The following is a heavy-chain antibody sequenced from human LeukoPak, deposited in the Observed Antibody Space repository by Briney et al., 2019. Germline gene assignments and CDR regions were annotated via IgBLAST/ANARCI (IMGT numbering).Heavy chain of an antibody. CDR2: IWYDGSNK. Sequence: PGGSLRLSCAASGFTFSSYGVHWVRQAPGKGLEWVAVIWYDGSNKYYADSVKGRFTISRDNSKNTLYLQMNSLRAEDTAVYYCAREGIVVVPAAQDYLHYYGMDVWGQGTTVTVSS. J-gene: IGHJ6*02. V-gene: IGHV3-33*01. CDR3: AREGIVVVPAAQDYLHYYGMDV. D-gene: IGHD2-2*01. CDR1: GFTFSSYG.